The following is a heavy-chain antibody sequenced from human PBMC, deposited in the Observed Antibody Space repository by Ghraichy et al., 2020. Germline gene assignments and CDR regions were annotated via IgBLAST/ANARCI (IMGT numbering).Heavy chain of an antibody. J-gene: IGHJ6*02. CDR1: GGSFIGYY. CDR3: ARRSGYYDILTGYIYAMYV. CDR2: IDHSEST. V-gene: IGHV4-34*01. D-gene: IGHD3-9*01. Sequence: SQTLSLTCAVYGGSFIGYYWNWIRQPPGKGLEWIGEIDHSESTNYNPSLRSRVTISVDTSKNQFSLKLSSVTAADTAVYYCARRSGYYDILTGYIYAMYVWGQGTTVTVSS.